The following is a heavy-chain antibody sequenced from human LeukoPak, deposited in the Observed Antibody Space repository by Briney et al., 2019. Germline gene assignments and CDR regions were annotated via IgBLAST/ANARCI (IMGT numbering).Heavy chain of an antibody. CDR2: IIPIFGTA. D-gene: IGHD6-19*01. V-gene: IGHV1-69*01. Sequence: SVKVSCKASGGTFSSYAISWVRQAPGQGLEWMGGIIPIFGTANYAQKFQGRVTITADESTSTAYMELSSLRSEDTAVYYRARDSDGSSPPHYGSGGGPLGYWARGPLVTVSS. CDR3: ARDSDGSSPPHYGSGGGPLGY. CDR1: GGTFSSYA. J-gene: IGHJ4*02.